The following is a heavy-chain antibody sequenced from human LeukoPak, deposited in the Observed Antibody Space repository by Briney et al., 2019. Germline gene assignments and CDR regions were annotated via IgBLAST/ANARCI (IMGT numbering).Heavy chain of an antibody. CDR2: INHSGST. CDR1: GGPFSGYY. D-gene: IGHD2-15*01. V-gene: IGHV4-34*01. CDR3: ARGGGRYIYYYYGMDV. J-gene: IGHJ6*02. Sequence: SETLSLTCAVYGGPFSGYYWSWIRQPPGKGLEWIGEINHSGSTNYNPSLKSRVTISVDTSKNQFSLKLSSVTAADTAVYYCARGGGRYIYYYYGMDVWGQGTTVTVSS.